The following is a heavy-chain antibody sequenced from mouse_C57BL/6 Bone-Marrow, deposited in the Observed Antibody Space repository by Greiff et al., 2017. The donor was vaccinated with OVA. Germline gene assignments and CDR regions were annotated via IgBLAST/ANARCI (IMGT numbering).Heavy chain of an antibody. D-gene: IGHD1-1*01. J-gene: IGHJ2*01. CDR3: ASLLLRGFDY. CDR2: IYPGDGDT. CDR1: GYAFSSSW. Sequence: QVQLQQSGPELVKPGASVKISCKASGYAFSSSWMNWVKQRTGKGLEWIGRIYPGDGDTNYNGKFKGKATLTADKSSSTSYMQLSSLTSEDSAVYFCASLLLRGFDYWGQGTTLTVSS. V-gene: IGHV1-82*01.